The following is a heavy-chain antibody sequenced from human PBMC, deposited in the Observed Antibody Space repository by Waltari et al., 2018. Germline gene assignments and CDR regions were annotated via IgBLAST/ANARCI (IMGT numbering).Heavy chain of an antibody. D-gene: IGHD3-22*01. V-gene: IGHV3-23*04. Sequence: EVQLVESGGGLVQPGGSLRLSCAASGFTFSSYAMSWVRQAPGKGLEWVSAISGSGGSTYYADSVKGRFTISRDNSKNTLYLQMNSLRAEDTAVYYCAKDPTYYYDSGNWFDPWGRGTLVTVSS. CDR3: AKDPTYYYDSGNWFDP. CDR2: ISGSGGST. CDR1: GFTFSSYA. J-gene: IGHJ5*02.